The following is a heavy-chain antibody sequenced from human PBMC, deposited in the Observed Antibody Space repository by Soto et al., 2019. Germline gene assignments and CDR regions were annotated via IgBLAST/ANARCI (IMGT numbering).Heavy chain of an antibody. V-gene: IGHV4-30-4*01. J-gene: IGHJ3*02. CDR1: GGSISSGDYY. Sequence: SETLSLTCTVSGGSISSGDYYWNWIRQPPGKGLEWIGYIYYSGSTYYNPSLKSRVTISVDTSKNQFSLKLSSVTAADTAVYYCARLGGAGATPSDIWGQGTMVT. CDR3: ARLGGAGATPSDI. D-gene: IGHD2-15*01. CDR2: IYYSGST.